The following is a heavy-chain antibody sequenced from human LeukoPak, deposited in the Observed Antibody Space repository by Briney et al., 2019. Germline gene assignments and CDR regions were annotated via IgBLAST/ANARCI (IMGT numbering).Heavy chain of an antibody. Sequence: GGSLRLSCTASGFTFGDYAMSWVRQAPGKGLEWVGFIRSKAYGGATEYAASVKGRFTISRDDSKSIAYLQMNSLKTEATAVYYCTREYYDILTGPRFDPWGQGTLVTVSS. CDR1: GFTFGDYA. CDR2: IRSKAYGGAT. V-gene: IGHV3-49*04. CDR3: TREYYDILTGPRFDP. D-gene: IGHD3-9*01. J-gene: IGHJ5*02.